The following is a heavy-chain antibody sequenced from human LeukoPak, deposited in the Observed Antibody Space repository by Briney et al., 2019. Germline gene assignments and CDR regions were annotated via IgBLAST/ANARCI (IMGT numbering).Heavy chain of an antibody. D-gene: IGHD6-19*01. J-gene: IGHJ4*02. CDR3: ARAVSSGWYDFDY. V-gene: IGHV3-30*04. CDR1: GFTFSSYA. Sequence: GRSLRLSCAASGFTFSSYAMHWVRQAPGKGLEWVAVISYDGRNKYYADSVKGRFTISRDNSKNTLYLQMNSLRAEDTAVYYCARAVSSGWYDFDYWGQGTLVTVSS. CDR2: ISYDGRNK.